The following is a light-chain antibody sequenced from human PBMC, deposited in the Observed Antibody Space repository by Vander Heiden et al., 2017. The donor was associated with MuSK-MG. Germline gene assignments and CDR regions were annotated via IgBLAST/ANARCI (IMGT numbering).Light chain of an antibody. Sequence: DIQMTQSPSSLSASVGDSVTITCQASQDISNYLNWYQQKPGKAPKLLIYDASNLETGVPSRFSGSGSETDFTFTISSLQPEDIATYYCQQYYNLRYTLGQGTKLEIK. CDR3: QQYYNLRYT. V-gene: IGKV1-33*01. J-gene: IGKJ2*01. CDR1: QDISNY. CDR2: DAS.